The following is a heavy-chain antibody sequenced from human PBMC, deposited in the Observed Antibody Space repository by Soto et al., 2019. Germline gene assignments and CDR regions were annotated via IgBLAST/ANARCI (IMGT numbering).Heavy chain of an antibody. J-gene: IGHJ4*02. Sequence: QVQLVESGGGVVQPGRSLRLSCAASGFTFSSYGMHWVRQAPDKGLEWVAVIWYDGSNKYYADSVKGRFTISRDNSKNTLYLQMNSLRAEDTAVYYCARAVVTATPYYFDYWGQGTLVTVSS. V-gene: IGHV3-33*01. CDR3: ARAVVTATPYYFDY. CDR1: GFTFSSYG. D-gene: IGHD2-21*02. CDR2: IWYDGSNK.